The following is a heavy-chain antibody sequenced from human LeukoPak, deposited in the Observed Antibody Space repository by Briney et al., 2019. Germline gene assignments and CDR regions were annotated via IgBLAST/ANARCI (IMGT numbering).Heavy chain of an antibody. CDR2: ISAYNGNT. V-gene: IGHV1-18*01. CDR1: GYTFTSYG. D-gene: IGHD3-10*01. J-gene: IGHJ4*02. Sequence: ASVKVSCKASGYTFTSYGISWVRQAPGQGLEWMGWISAYNGNTNYAQKLQGRVTMTTDTSTSTAYMELRSLRSDDTAVYYCARVGVLLWFGELSLFDYWGQGTLVTVSS. CDR3: ARVGVLLWFGELSLFDY.